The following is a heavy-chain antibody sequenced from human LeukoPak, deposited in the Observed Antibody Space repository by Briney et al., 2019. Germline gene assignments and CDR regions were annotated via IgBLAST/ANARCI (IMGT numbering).Heavy chain of an antibody. CDR2: IYTSGST. V-gene: IGHV4-61*02. CDR3: ARDERDSSPGAFDI. Sequence: PSQTLSLTCTVSGGSITSGSYFWSWIRQPAGKGLEWIGRIYTSGSTNYNPSLKSRVTILVDTSKSQFSLKLSSVTAADTAVYYCARDERDSSPGAFDIWGQGTMVTVSS. D-gene: IGHD2/OR15-2a*01. CDR1: GGSITSGSYF. J-gene: IGHJ3*02.